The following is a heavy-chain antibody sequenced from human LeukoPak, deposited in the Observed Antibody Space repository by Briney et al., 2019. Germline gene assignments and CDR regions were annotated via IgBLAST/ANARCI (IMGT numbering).Heavy chain of an antibody. CDR3: ARSPLTILVVPAATYFDY. V-gene: IGHV1-69*13. CDR1: GGTFSSYA. Sequence: GASVKVSCKASGGTFSSYAISWVRQAPGQGLEWMGGIIPIFGTANYAQKFQGRVTITADESTSTAYMELSSLRSEDTAVYYWARSPLTILVVPAATYFDYWGQGTLVTVSS. J-gene: IGHJ4*02. CDR2: IIPIFGTA. D-gene: IGHD2-2*01.